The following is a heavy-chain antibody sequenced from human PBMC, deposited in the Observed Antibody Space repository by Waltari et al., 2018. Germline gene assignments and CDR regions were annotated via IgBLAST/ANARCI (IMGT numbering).Heavy chain of an antibody. J-gene: IGHJ5*02. CDR3: ARDIAVAGARAPNWFDP. V-gene: IGHV1-2*06. Sequence: QVQLVQSGAEVKKPGASVKVSCKASGYTFTGYYMHWVRPAPGQGLEWMGRINPNSGGTNYAQKFQGRVTMTRDTSISTAYMELSRLRSDDTAVYYCARDIAVAGARAPNWFDPWGQGTLVTVSS. CDR1: GYTFTGYY. D-gene: IGHD6-19*01. CDR2: INPNSGGT.